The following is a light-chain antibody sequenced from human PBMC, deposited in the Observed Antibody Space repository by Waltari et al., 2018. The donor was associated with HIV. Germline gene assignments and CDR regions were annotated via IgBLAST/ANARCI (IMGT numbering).Light chain of an antibody. Sequence: IVLTQSPATLSLSPGGRATPSCRASQSVSSYLAWYQQKPGQAPRLLIYDASNRATDIPDRFSGSGSGTDFTLTISSLEPEDFAVYYCQQRSNWPPITFGQGTRLEIK. CDR3: QQRSNWPPIT. CDR1: QSVSSY. J-gene: IGKJ5*01. CDR2: DAS. V-gene: IGKV3-11*01.